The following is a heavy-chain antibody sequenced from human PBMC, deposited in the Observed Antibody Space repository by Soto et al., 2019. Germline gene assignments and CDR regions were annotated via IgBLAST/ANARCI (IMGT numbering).Heavy chain of an antibody. Sequence: PSETLSLTRFVSGYSITAGGYYWSWIRHHPGRGLEWIGSFYSSGSIIYNPSLRSRVSISGDTSSNQFSMSLTSVTAADTARYYCARMYSSGSGWFHPWGQGTLVTVSS. V-gene: IGHV4-31*03. CDR2: FYSSGSI. CDR1: GYSITAGGYY. CDR3: ARMYSSGSGWFHP. J-gene: IGHJ5*02. D-gene: IGHD6-19*01.